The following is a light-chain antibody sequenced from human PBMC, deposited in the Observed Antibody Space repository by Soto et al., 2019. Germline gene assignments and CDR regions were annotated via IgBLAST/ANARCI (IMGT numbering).Light chain of an antibody. CDR3: SSYRSSTTFV. CDR1: SSDVGAYNY. Sequence: QSALPQPASVSGSPGQSSTLSCNGSSSDVGAYNYVSWYQQYPGKAPKVIIFEVRKRPSGVSKRFSGSKSGDTASLTISGLQADDEADYYCSSYRSSTTFVFGTGTKLTVL. CDR2: EVR. J-gene: IGLJ1*01. V-gene: IGLV2-14*01.